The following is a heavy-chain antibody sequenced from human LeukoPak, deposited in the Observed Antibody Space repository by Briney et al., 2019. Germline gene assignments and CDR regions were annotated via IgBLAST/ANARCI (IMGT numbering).Heavy chain of an antibody. CDR2: INHSGST. CDR3: ARRQRGYSYGYYMDV. J-gene: IGHJ6*03. V-gene: IGHV4-34*01. Sequence: SETLSLTCAVYGGSFSGYYWSWIRQPPGKVLEWIGEINHSGSTNYNPSLKSRVTISVDTSKNQFSLKLSSVTAADTAVYYCARRQRGYSYGYYMDVWGKGTTVTISS. D-gene: IGHD5-18*01. CDR1: GGSFSGYY.